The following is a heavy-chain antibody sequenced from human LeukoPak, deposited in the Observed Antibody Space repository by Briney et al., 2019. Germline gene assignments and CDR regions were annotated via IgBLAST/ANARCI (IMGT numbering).Heavy chain of an antibody. D-gene: IGHD5-18*01. J-gene: IGHJ4*02. Sequence: SETLSLTCAVSGYSLSSGYSWGWIRQPPGKGLEWIGSIYHSGSTYYNPSLKSRVTISVDTSKNQFSLKLSSVTAADTAVYYCARAGYSYVIDYWGQGTLVTVSS. CDR1: GYSLSSGYS. V-gene: IGHV4-38-2*01. CDR2: IYHSGST. CDR3: ARAGYSYVIDY.